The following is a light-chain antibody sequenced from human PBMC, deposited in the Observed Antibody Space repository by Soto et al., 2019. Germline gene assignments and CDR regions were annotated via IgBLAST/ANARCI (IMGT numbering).Light chain of an antibody. Sequence: EIVLTQSPCSLALSAGERATLSCRASQSVSRRYSAWYQQKPGQAPRLLMYGASTRATGIPDRFSGSGSETDFTLTISRLEPEDFALYYCQHYGSSPLTFGQGTKVDIK. J-gene: IGKJ1*01. CDR1: QSVSRRY. V-gene: IGKV3-20*01. CDR2: GAS. CDR3: QHYGSSPLT.